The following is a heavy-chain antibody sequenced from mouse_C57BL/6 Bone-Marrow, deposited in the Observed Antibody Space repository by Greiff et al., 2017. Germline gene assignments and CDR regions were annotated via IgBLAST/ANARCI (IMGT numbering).Heavy chain of an antibody. D-gene: IGHD2-5*01. CDR1: GFTFSSYA. CDR2: ISDGGSYT. CDR3: AREHSNYYAMDY. Sequence: DVMLVESGGGLVKPGGSLKLSCAASGFTFSSYAMSWVRQTPEKRLEWVATISDGGSYTYYPDNVKGRFTISRDNAKNNLYLQMSHLKSEDTAMYYCAREHSNYYAMDYWGQGTSVTVSS. V-gene: IGHV5-4*01. J-gene: IGHJ4*01.